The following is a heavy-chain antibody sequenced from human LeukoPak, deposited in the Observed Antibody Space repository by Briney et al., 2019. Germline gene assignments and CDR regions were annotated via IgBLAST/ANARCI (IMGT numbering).Heavy chain of an antibody. CDR1: GGSISSGDYY. D-gene: IGHD5-12*01. CDR2: ICYSGST. CDR3: ARYSGYDWGKYYFDY. V-gene: IGHV4-30-4*01. Sequence: PSETLSLTCTVSGGSISSGDYYWSWIRQPPGKGLEWIGYICYSGSTYYNPSLKSRVTISVDTSKNQFSLKLSSVTAADTAVYYSARYSGYDWGKYYFDYWGQGTLVTVSS. J-gene: IGHJ4*02.